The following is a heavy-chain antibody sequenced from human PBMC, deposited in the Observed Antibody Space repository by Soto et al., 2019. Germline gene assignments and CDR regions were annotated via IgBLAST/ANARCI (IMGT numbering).Heavy chain of an antibody. CDR3: TTAGTRVGYTGSY. Sequence: PGGSLRLSCEASGFSFRDVWMSWVRQIPGRGLEWVGRVKTTGEGETTNYAAPVMGRFTVSRDDSQNTLYLQMDALRPEDTAVYYCTTAGTRVGYTGSYWGQGTQVTVSS. CDR1: GFSFRDVW. V-gene: IGHV3-15*06. CDR2: VKTTGEGETT. D-gene: IGHD3-16*02. J-gene: IGHJ4*02.